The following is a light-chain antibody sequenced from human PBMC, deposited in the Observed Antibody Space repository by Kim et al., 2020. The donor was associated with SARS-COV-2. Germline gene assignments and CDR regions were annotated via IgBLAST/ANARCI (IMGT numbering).Light chain of an antibody. CDR3: QQDSSDWA. V-gene: IGKV1-5*03. Sequence: DIQMTQSPSSLSVSVGDTVTITCRASQSISSWLAWYQQKPGKVPNLLISKASNLESGVPPRFSGSGSGTDFTLTISDLQPDDLGTYYCQQDSSDWAFGQGTKVDIK. CDR1: QSISSW. J-gene: IGKJ1*01. CDR2: KAS.